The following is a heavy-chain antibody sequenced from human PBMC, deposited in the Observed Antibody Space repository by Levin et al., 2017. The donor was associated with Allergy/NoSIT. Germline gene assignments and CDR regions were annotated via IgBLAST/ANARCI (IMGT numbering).Heavy chain of an antibody. CDR2: ISSTGSTI. V-gene: IGHV3-48*02. CDR3: AKARHLDYGEVDP. J-gene: IGHJ5*02. Sequence: GGSLRLSCVGSGFTFSSYSMNWVRQAPGKGLEWVSYISSTGSTIYYADSVKGRFTISRDNDKNSLYLQMNSLRDEDTALYYCAKARHLDYGEVDPWGQGTLVTVSS. D-gene: IGHD4-17*01. CDR1: GFTFSSYS.